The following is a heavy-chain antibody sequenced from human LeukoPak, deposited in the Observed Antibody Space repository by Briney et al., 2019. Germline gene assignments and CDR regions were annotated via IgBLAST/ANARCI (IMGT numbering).Heavy chain of an antibody. Sequence: GGSLTLSCAASGLNLNKVWMNWVRQPPGNGLEWVGQIESKGDSGTIAYAETVKGRFTISSDDSKDTLYLEMNSLKTEDTAVYYCTQLGDDYWGEGTLVTVSS. CDR2: IESKGDSGTI. J-gene: IGHJ4*02. D-gene: IGHD7-27*01. CDR3: TQLGDDY. CDR1: GLNLNKVW. V-gene: IGHV3-15*04.